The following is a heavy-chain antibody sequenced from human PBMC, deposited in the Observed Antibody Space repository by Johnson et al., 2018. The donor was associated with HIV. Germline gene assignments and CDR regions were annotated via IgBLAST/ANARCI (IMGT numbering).Heavy chain of an antibody. J-gene: IGHJ3*02. CDR3: ARDITPHKEGDAFDI. CDR2: ISSSGSTI. CDR1: GFTFSDYY. V-gene: IGHV3-11*04. D-gene: IGHD1-14*01. Sequence: VQLVESGGGLVQPGGSLRLSCAASGFTFSDYYMHWIRQAPGKGLEWVSYISSSGSTIYYADSVKGRFTISRDNSKNTLYLQMNSLRAEDTAVYYCARDITPHKEGDAFDIWGQGTMVTVSS.